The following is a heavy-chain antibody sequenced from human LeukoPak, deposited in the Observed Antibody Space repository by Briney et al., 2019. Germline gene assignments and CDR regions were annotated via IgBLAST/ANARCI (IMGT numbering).Heavy chain of an antibody. V-gene: IGHV1-2*02. Sequence: ASVKVSCKTSGYKFTDYYVHWIRQAPGQGLEWMEWINANSGAKTYAQTFQGRVTVTRDSSISTVYMELTRLQSDDTAVYFCARGGIDYGDYEWFQYWGQGTLVIVSS. CDR2: INANSGAK. CDR1: GYKFTDYY. J-gene: IGHJ1*01. D-gene: IGHD4-17*01. CDR3: ARGGIDYGDYEWFQY.